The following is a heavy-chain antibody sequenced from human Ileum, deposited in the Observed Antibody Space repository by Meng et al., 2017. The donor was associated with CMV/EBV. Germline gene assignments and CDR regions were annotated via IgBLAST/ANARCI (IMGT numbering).Heavy chain of an antibody. CDR1: GDTFTSYT. CDR2: ISPVFRTS. CDR3: ATSGRGPRYYFDY. D-gene: IGHD1-14*01. Sequence: VQRVHAGAEMKTPGSSVKVPCKASGDTFTSYTISWVRQAPGQGLEWMGVISPVFRTSNYAQKLQGRLTITADESTSTAYMELSSLTSEDTAVYYCATSGRGPRYYFDYWGQGTLVTVSS. V-gene: IGHV1-69*12. J-gene: IGHJ4*02.